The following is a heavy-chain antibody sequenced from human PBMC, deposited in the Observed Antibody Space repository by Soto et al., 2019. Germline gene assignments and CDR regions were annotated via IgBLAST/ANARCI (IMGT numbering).Heavy chain of an antibody. CDR2: MNPNSGNT. J-gene: IGHJ1*01. Sequence: QVQLVQSGAEVKKPGASVKVSCKASGYTFTSYDINWVRQATGQGLEWMGWMNPNSGNTGYAQKSQXXGTRTWKASRITAYMELSCLISQDPVVYDCARSITDSGDRHWGQ. D-gene: IGHD4-17*01. V-gene: IGHV1-8*01. CDR3: ARSITDSGDRH. CDR1: GYTFTSYD.